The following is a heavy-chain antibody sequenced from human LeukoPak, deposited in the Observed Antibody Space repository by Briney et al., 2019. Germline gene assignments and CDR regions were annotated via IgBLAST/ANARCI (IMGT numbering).Heavy chain of an antibody. CDR1: GFPFTSYG. CDR2: ITYDGYYK. D-gene: IGHD3-10*01. V-gene: IGHV3-30*03. CDR3: ARDLSPVVRASTMVY. Sequence: PGGSLRLSCAASGFPFTSYGMHWVRQAPGKGLEWVALITYDGYYKYYSDSVKGRFTISSDTSKNTLYLQMNSLRAEDTAVYYCARDLSPVVRASTMVYWGQGTLVTVSS. J-gene: IGHJ4*02.